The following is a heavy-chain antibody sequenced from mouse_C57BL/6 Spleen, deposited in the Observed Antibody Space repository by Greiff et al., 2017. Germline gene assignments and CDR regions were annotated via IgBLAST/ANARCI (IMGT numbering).Heavy chain of an antibody. CDR3: SRKGVYYGNYYFDY. D-gene: IGHD2-1*01. Sequence: VQLVESGAELVKPGASVKISCKASGYAFSSYWMNWVKQRPGKGLEWIGQIYPGDGDTNYNGKFKGKATLTADKSSSTAYMQLSSLTSEDSAVYVCSRKGVYYGNYYFDYWGQGTTLTVSS. CDR2: IYPGDGDT. J-gene: IGHJ2*01. V-gene: IGHV1-80*01. CDR1: GYAFSSYW.